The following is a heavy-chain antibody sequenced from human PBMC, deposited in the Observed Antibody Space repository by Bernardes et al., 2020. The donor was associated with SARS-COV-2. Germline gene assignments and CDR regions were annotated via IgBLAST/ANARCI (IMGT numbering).Heavy chain of an antibody. J-gene: IGHJ4*02. Sequence: SLRLSCAASGFTFNSYSMSWVRQAPGKGLEWVSSISSSSSFIYYADSVKGRFTISRDNAKNSLYLQMNSLRAEDTAVYYCAREGSEYYDSGGYYLDYWGQGTLGTVSS. V-gene: IGHV3-21*01. CDR2: ISSSSSFI. CDR3: AREGSEYYDSGGYYLDY. CDR1: GFTFNSYS. D-gene: IGHD3-22*01.